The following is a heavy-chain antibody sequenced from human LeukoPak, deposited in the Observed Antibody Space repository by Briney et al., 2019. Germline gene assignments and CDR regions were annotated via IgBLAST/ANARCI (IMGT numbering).Heavy chain of an antibody. CDR3: ARDFYDGFALDY. V-gene: IGHV3-21*03. Sequence: AGGSLRLSCAASGFAFNTYSMNWVRQAPGKGLEWVSFIFSSSTYIYYADSVKGRFTISRDNARNSLYLQMDNLRAEDTGVYYCARDFYDGFALDYWGQGTLVTVSS. CDR2: IFSSSTYI. D-gene: IGHD2/OR15-2a*01. CDR1: GFAFNTYS. J-gene: IGHJ4*02.